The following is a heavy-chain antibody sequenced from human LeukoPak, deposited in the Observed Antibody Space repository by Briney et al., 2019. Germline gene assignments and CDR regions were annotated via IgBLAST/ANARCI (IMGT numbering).Heavy chain of an antibody. Sequence: PGGSLRLSCAASGFTFSSYAMSWVRQAPGKGLEWVSAISGSGGSTYYADSVKGRFTISRDNSKSTLYLQMNSLRAEDTSVYYCAKEGGWDPDSFDYWGQGTLVTVSS. CDR3: AKEGGWDPDSFDY. CDR1: GFTFSSYA. V-gene: IGHV3-23*01. J-gene: IGHJ4*02. D-gene: IGHD6-19*01. CDR2: ISGSGGST.